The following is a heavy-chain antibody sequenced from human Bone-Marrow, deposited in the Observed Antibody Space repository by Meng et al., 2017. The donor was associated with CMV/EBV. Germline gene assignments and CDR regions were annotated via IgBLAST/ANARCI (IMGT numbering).Heavy chain of an antibody. CDR3: AIQFVVVPAAIRTEYYYYYGMDV. CDR1: GGTFSSYA. Sequence: ASVKVSCKASGGTFSSYAISWVRQAPGQGLEWMGWISAYNGNTNYAQKLQGRVTMTTDTSTSTAYMELRSLRSDDTAVYYCAIQFVVVPAAIRTEYYYYYGMDVWGQGTTVTVSS. D-gene: IGHD2-2*01. V-gene: IGHV1-18*01. J-gene: IGHJ6*02. CDR2: ISAYNGNT.